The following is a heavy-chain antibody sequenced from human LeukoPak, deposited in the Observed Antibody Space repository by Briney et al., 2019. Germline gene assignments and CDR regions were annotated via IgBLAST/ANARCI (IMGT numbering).Heavy chain of an antibody. CDR3: AGVLLVTPVAAFDV. CDR1: GGAFSSYY. V-gene: IGHV4-34*01. Sequence: SETLSLTCAVYGGAFSSYYWSWIRQPPGKGLEWIGQIDHSGSTNFNPSLKSRVTMSVDTTKKRVSLNLNSVTAADTAVYYCAGVLLVTPVAAFDVWGQGTMVAVSS. D-gene: IGHD4-23*01. CDR2: IDHSGST. J-gene: IGHJ3*01.